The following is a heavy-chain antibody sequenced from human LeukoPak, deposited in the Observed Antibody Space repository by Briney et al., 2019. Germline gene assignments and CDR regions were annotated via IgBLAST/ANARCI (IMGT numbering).Heavy chain of an antibody. D-gene: IGHD3-22*01. V-gene: IGHV4-61*02. CDR3: ARASYSYDINGWVPFDY. Sequence: SETLSLTCTVSGNSISSGDNYWSWIRQPAGKGLEWIGRIYTSGSTNYNPPLKSRVTISGDTSKNQFSLRLSSVTAADTAVYYCARASYSYDINGWVPFDYWGQGTLVTVSS. CDR1: GNSISSGDNY. J-gene: IGHJ4*02. CDR2: IYTSGST.